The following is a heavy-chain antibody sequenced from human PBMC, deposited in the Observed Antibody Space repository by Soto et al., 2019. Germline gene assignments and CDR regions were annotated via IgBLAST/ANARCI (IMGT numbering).Heavy chain of an antibody. CDR3: AKDRPYSSGWYGGYYPDS. CDR2: ISDSGDST. Sequence: GGSLRLSCAASGFTFSTYAKSWVRQAPGKGLERVSGISDSGDSTYYADSVKGRFTISRDNSQNTLYLQMNSLRAEDTAVYYCAKDRPYSSGWYGGYYPDSWGQGTLVTVSS. V-gene: IGHV3-23*01. J-gene: IGHJ4*02. CDR1: GFTFSTYA. D-gene: IGHD6-19*01.